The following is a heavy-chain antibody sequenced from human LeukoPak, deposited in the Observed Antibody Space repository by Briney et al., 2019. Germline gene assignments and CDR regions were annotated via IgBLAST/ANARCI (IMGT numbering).Heavy chain of an antibody. D-gene: IGHD6-19*01. Sequence: SVKVSCTASGGTFSSYAISWVRQAPGQGLEWMGRIIPILGIANYAQKFQGRVTITADKSTSTAYMELSSLRSEDTAVYYCARGMIAVASYNLGGSECGPVFDPWGQGTLVTVSS. V-gene: IGHV1-69*04. CDR3: ARGMIAVASYNLGGSECGPVFDP. J-gene: IGHJ5*02. CDR1: GGTFSSYA. CDR2: IIPILGIA.